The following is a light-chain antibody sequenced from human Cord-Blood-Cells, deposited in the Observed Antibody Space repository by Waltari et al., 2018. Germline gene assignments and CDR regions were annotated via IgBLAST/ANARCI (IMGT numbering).Light chain of an antibody. CDR1: SSDVGGYNY. V-gene: IGLV2-11*01. Sequence: QSALTQPRPVSGSPGQSVPISCTGTSSDVGGYNYVSWYQQHPGKAPKLMIYDVSKRPSGVPDRFSGSKSGNMASLTISGLQAEDEADYYCCSYAGSYSYVFGTGTKVTVL. CDR3: CSYAGSYSYV. J-gene: IGLJ1*01. CDR2: DVS.